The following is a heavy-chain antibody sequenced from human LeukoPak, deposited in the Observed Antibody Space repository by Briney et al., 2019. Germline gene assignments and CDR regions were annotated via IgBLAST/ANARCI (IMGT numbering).Heavy chain of an antibody. J-gene: IGHJ4*02. CDR2: ISYSGYT. D-gene: IGHD1-26*01. Sequence: SETLSLTCTVSGGSISSSSYSWGWIRQPPGKGLEWIATISYSGYTYYNPSLKSRVTISVDTSKNQFSLKLNSVTAADTAVYYCARRHSGSYSDNWGQGTLVTVSS. CDR1: GGSISSSSYS. CDR3: ARRHSGSYSDN. V-gene: IGHV4-39*01.